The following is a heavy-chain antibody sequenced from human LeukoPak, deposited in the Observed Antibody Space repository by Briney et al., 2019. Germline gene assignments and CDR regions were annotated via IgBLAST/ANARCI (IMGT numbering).Heavy chain of an antibody. D-gene: IGHD2-15*01. V-gene: IGHV1-18*01. CDR1: GYTFTSYG. CDR2: ISAYNGNT. J-gene: IGHJ4*02. Sequence: GASVKVSCKASGYTFTSYGISWVRQAPGQALEWMGWISAYNGNTNYAQKLQGRVTMTTDTSTSTAYMELRSLRSDDTAVYYCARAVVVAANTYFDYWGQGTLVTVSS. CDR3: ARAVVVAANTYFDY.